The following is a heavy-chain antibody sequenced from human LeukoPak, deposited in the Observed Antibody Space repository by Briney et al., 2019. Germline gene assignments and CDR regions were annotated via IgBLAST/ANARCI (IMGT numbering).Heavy chain of an antibody. Sequence: GRSLRLSCAASGFTFSSYGFHWVRQAPGKGLEWVALIWYDGSKKYHADSVKGRFTISRDSSDNTLYLQMNSLRAEDTAVYYCARGSSYYDSSGHYADYWGQGTLVTVSS. CDR2: IWYDGSKK. D-gene: IGHD3-22*01. V-gene: IGHV3-33*01. J-gene: IGHJ4*02. CDR3: ARGSSYYDSSGHYADY. CDR1: GFTFSSYG.